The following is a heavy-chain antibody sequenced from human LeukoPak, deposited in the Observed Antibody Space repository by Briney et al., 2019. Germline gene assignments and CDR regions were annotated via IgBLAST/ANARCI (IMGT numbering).Heavy chain of an antibody. CDR1: GFTFSSYG. CDR3: AKEGRAHAFDI. J-gene: IGHJ3*02. Sequence: PGRSLRLSCAASGFTFSSYGMHWVRQAPGKGLEWVEVISYDGSNKYYADSVKGRFTISRDNSKNTLYLQMNSVRAEDTAVYYCAKEGRAHAFDIGGQGTMVTVSS. V-gene: IGHV3-30*18. CDR2: ISYDGSNK.